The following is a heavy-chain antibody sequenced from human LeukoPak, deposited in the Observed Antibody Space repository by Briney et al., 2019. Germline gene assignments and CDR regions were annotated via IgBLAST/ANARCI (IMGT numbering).Heavy chain of an antibody. Sequence: ASVKVSCKASGYTFTIYGISWVRQAPGQGLEWMGWISAYNGNTNYAQKLQGRVTMSTVTSTSTAYMELRSLRSDDTAVYYCARVSIGYFDYWGEGALVTVSS. CDR3: ARVSIGYFDY. CDR1: GYTFTIYG. J-gene: IGHJ4*02. CDR2: ISAYNGNT. V-gene: IGHV1-18*01.